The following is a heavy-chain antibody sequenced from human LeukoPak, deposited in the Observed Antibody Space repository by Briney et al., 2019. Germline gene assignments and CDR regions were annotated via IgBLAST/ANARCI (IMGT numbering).Heavy chain of an antibody. CDR3: TRGPPDGSGNYYPGDF. D-gene: IGHD3-10*01. J-gene: IGHJ4*02. CDR1: GYTFRNYA. V-gene: IGHV3-74*01. CDR2: ISSDGTNT. Sequence: GGSLRLSCAASGYTFRNYAMSWVRQAPGKGLVWVSRISSDGTNTNYADSVKGRFTISRDNAKNTLYLQMNSLRVEDTAVYYCTRGPPDGSGNYYPGDFWGQGTLVTVSS.